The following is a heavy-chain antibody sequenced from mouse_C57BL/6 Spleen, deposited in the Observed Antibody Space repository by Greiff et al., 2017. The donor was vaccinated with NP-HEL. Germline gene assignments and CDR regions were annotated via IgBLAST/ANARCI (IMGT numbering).Heavy chain of an antibody. CDR3: ARSLYYYGSSYWYFDV. V-gene: IGHV1-81*01. Sequence: LVESGAELARPGASVKLSCKASGYTFTSYGISWVKQRTGQGLEWIGEIYPRSGNTYYNEKFKGKATLTADKSSSTAYMELRSLTSEDSAVYFCARSLYYYGSSYWYFDVWGTGTTVTVSS. CDR2: IYPRSGNT. J-gene: IGHJ1*03. CDR1: GYTFTSYG. D-gene: IGHD1-1*01.